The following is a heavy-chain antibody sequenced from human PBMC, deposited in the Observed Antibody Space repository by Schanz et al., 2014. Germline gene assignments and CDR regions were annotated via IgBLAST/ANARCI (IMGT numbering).Heavy chain of an antibody. CDR3: ARGPSTGAFDI. CDR1: GYTFTSYY. Sequence: QVQLVQSGAEVKKPGASVKVSCEASGYTFTSYYIHWFRQAPGQGLEWMGLINPSVGNTNYAQKFRGRVTMTRDTSTSTGYMALSSLRSEDTAVYFCARGPSTGAFDIWGQGTMVTVSS. CDR2: INPSVGNT. V-gene: IGHV1-46*03. J-gene: IGHJ3*02.